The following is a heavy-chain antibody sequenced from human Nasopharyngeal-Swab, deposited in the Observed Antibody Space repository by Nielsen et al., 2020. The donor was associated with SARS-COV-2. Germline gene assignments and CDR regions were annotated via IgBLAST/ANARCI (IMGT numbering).Heavy chain of an antibody. D-gene: IGHD5-12*01. J-gene: IGHJ6*02. CDR2: INPSGGST. Sequence: WVRQAPGQGLEWMGLINPSGGSTSYAQKFQGRVTMTRDTSTSTLYMEVSSLRSGDTAVYYCARAQSSYDLYYYSGMDVWGQGTTVTVSS. CDR3: ARAQSSYDLYYYSGMDV. V-gene: IGHV1-46*01.